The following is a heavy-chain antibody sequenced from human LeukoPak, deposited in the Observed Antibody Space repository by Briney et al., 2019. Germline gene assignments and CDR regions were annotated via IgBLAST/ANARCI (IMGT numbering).Heavy chain of an antibody. CDR1: GFTFSSYA. V-gene: IGHV3-23*01. Sequence: GGSLTLSCAASGFTFSSYAMTWVRQAPGKGLEWVSSISGSGGSTYYADSVKGRFTISRDNSKNTLYLQMNSLRAEDTAVYYCAKDFSRYYYDSSGYYSDYFDYWGQGTLVTVSS. D-gene: IGHD3-22*01. J-gene: IGHJ4*02. CDR3: AKDFSRYYYDSSGYYSDYFDY. CDR2: ISGSGGST.